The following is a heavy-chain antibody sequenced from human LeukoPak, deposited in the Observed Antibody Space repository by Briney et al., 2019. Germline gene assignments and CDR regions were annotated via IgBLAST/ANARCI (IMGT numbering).Heavy chain of an antibody. CDR2: ISSSSSYI. D-gene: IGHD4-17*01. V-gene: IGHV3-21*01. CDR3: ARERGETVTADY. J-gene: IGHJ4*02. Sequence: GGSLRLSCAASGFTFSSYSMNWVRQAPGKGLEWVLSISSSSSYIYYADSVKGRFTISRDNAKNSLYLQMNSLRAEDTAVYYCARERGETVTADYWGQGTLVTVSS. CDR1: GFTFSSYS.